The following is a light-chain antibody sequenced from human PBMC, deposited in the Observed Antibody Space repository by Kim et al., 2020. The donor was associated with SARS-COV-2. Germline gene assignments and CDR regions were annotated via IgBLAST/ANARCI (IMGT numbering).Light chain of an antibody. J-gene: IGLJ3*02. Sequence: SYELTQPPSVSVSPGQTASITCSGDKLGDKYVSWYQQKPGQSPVRVIYEDSRRPSGIPERFLGSNSGNTATLTISGTQAMDEADYYCQAWDSSTGVFGGGTQLTVL. CDR3: QAWDSSTGV. CDR1: KLGDKY. V-gene: IGLV3-1*01. CDR2: EDS.